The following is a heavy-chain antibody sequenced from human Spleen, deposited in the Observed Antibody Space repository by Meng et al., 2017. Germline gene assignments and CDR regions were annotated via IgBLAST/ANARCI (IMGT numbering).Heavy chain of an antibody. V-gene: IGHV1-2*06. CDR3: ARLDIVQTGRDY. CDR2: INPNSGVT. D-gene: IGHD5-12*01. CDR1: GYTFTDYY. J-gene: IGHJ4*02. Sequence: VRLVQSWVEVSKPGASVKVVCTASGYTFTDYYIHWVRQAPGQGLEWMGRINPNSGVTDYAQKFKGRVTVTRDMSISTAYMELSSLRSDDTAIYYCARLDIVQTGRDYWGQGTLVTVSS.